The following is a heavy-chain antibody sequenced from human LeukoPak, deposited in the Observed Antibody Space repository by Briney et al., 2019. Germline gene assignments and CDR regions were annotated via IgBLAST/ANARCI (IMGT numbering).Heavy chain of an antibody. D-gene: IGHD3-16*01. CDR3: ARIRGGGFDY. J-gene: IGHJ4*02. V-gene: IGHV2-70*11. CDR1: GFPLSTSGMS. CDR2: IDSVADK. Sequence: SGPALVKPTQTLTLTCTLSGFPLSTSGMSVSWLRQPPGKALEWLARIDSVADKYYSTSLKTMLTISNDTSKNHVVLTITNMAPVDTATYYCARIRGGGFDYWGQGTLVTVSS.